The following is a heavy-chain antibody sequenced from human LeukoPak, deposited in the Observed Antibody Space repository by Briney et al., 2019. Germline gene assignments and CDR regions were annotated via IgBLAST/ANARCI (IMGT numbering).Heavy chain of an antibody. CDR3: ARGLRSGLLEQLALDY. D-gene: IGHD3-3*01. Sequence: ASVKVSCKASGGTFSSYAISWVRQAPGQGLEWMGRIIPILGIANYAQKFQGRVTITADKSTSTAYMELSSLRSEDTAVYYCARGLRSGLLEQLALDYWGQGTLVTVSS. J-gene: IGHJ4*02. V-gene: IGHV1-69*04. CDR1: GGTFSSYA. CDR2: IIPILGIA.